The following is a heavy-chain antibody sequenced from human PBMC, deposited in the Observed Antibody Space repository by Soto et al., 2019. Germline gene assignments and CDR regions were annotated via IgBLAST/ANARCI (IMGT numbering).Heavy chain of an antibody. J-gene: IGHJ6*02. CDR3: ARDLWNYAYYYYGMDV. CDR2: ISSSSSYI. Sequence: EVQLLESGGGLVQPGGSLRLSCAASGFTFSSYSMNWVRQAPGKGLEWVSSISSSSSYIYYADSVKGRFTISRDNAKNSLYLQMNSLRAEDTAVYYCARDLWNYAYYYYGMDVWGQGTTVTVSS. V-gene: IGHV3-21*01. D-gene: IGHD1-7*01. CDR1: GFTFSSYS.